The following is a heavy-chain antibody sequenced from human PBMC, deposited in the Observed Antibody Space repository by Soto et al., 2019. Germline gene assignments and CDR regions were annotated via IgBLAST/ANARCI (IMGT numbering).Heavy chain of an antibody. V-gene: IGHV4-31*03. CDR2: IYYSGST. D-gene: IGHD5-18*01. Sequence: QVQLQESGPGLVKPSQTLSLTCTVSGGSISSGGYYWSWIRQHPGKGLEWIGYIYYSGSTYYNPSLTSRVTIPVDTSKTQFSLKLSAVTAADTAVYYCARDSTAMVIDYWGQGTLVTVSS. CDR1: GGSISSGGYY. CDR3: ARDSTAMVIDY. J-gene: IGHJ4*02.